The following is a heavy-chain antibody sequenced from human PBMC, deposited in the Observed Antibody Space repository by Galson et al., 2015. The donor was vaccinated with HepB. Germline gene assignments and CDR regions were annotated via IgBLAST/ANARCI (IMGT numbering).Heavy chain of an antibody. CDR3: TRGFHYYNNRLNDY. D-gene: IGHD3-22*01. V-gene: IGHV3-21*01. Sequence: SLRLSCAASGFTSTGYAMNWVRQAPGRGLEWIASISSGSMYIYYADSMKGRFTISRDNARNSLSLQLNSLRVEDTAVYYCTRGFHYYNNRLNDYWGQGTLVTVSS. J-gene: IGHJ4*02. CDR2: ISSGSMYI. CDR1: GFTSTGYA.